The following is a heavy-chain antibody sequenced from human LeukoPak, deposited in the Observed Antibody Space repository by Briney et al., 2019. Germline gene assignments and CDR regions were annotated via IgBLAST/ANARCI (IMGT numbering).Heavy chain of an antibody. CDR2: TYYRSKWYN. Sequence: SQTLSLTCAISGDSVSSNSAAWNWIRQSPSRGLEWLGRTYYRSKWYNDYAVSVKSRITINPDTSKNQFSLQLNSVTPEDTAVYYCARARHRYSSSCYSLLDYYGMDVWGQGTAVTVSS. J-gene: IGHJ6*02. V-gene: IGHV6-1*01. CDR3: ARARHRYSSSCYSLLDYYGMDV. D-gene: IGHD6-13*01. CDR1: GDSVSSNSAA.